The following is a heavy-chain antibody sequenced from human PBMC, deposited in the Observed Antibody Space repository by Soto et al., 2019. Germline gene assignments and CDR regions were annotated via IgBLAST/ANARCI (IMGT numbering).Heavy chain of an antibody. CDR1: GFTFSSYG. D-gene: IGHD3-22*01. J-gene: IGHJ3*02. V-gene: IGHV3-33*01. CDR3: ARDSVYDSSGYWVSGAFDI. Sequence: QVQLVESGGGVVQPGRSLRLSCAASGFTFSSYGMHWVRQAPGKGLEWVAVIWYDGSNKYYADSVKGRFTISRDNSKNVLYXQMNSLRAEDTAVYYCARDSVYDSSGYWVSGAFDIWGQGTMVTVSS. CDR2: IWYDGSNK.